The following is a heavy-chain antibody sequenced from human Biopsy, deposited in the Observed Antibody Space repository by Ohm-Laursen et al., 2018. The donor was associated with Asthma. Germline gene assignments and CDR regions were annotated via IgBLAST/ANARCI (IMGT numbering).Heavy chain of an antibody. J-gene: IGHJ4*02. D-gene: IGHD6-19*01. CDR1: RFTYE. CDR3: AREGVAGTHIED. V-gene: IGHV3-30-3*01. CDR2: ISYDGSSI. Sequence: SLRLSCAASRFTYEMHWVRQAPGEGLEWVAVISYDGSSIYYADSVKGRLTISRDNSKNTLSLQMNSLTAEDTAVYYCAREGVAGTHIEDWGQGTLVTVSS.